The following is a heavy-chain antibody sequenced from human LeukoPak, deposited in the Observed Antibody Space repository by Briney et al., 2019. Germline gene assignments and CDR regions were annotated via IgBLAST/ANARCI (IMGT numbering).Heavy chain of an antibody. Sequence: GGSLRLSCAASGFTFSSYGMHWVRQAPGKGLEWVAVISYDGSNKYYADSVKGRFTISRDNSKNTLYLQMNSLRAEDTAVYYCAKDGGSAAGTFDYWGQGTLVTVSS. CDR1: GFTFSSYG. J-gene: IGHJ4*02. CDR3: AKDGGSAAGTFDY. CDR2: ISYDGSNK. D-gene: IGHD6-13*01. V-gene: IGHV3-30*18.